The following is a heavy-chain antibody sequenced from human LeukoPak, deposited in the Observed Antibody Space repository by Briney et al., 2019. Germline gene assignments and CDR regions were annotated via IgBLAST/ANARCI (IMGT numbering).Heavy chain of an antibody. CDR3: ARDHQDEDDYGDYGPLDY. J-gene: IGHJ4*02. CDR2: IWYDGSNK. CDR1: GFTFSSYG. D-gene: IGHD4-17*01. Sequence: GGSLRLSCAASGFTFSSYGMHWVRQAPGKGLEWVAVIWYDGSNKYYADSVKGRFTISRDNSKNTLYLQMNSLRAEDTAVYYCARDHQDEDDYGDYGPLDYWGQGTLVTVSS. V-gene: IGHV3-33*01.